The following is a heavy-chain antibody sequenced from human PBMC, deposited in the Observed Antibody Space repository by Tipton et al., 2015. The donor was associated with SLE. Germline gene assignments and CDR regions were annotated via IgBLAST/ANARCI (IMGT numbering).Heavy chain of an antibody. CDR2: ITTSGRT. V-gene: IGHV4-34*09. CDR1: GFTFSDSY. J-gene: IGHJ4*02. D-gene: IGHD2-8*02. Sequence: LRLSCVASGFTFSDSYMCWIRQAPGKGLEWISYITTSGRTNYNSSLKSRLTISVDTSKNQFSLKLSSVTAADTAVYYCARDVGGYNTGWFPYYFDYWGQGTLVTVSS. CDR3: ARDVGGYNTGWFPYYFDY.